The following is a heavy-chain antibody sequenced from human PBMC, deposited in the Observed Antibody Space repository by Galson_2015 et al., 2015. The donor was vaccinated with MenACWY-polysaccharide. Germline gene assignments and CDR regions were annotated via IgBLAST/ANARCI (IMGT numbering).Heavy chain of an antibody. V-gene: IGHV3-23*01. J-gene: IGHJ4*02. Sequence: SLRLSCAASGFTFSSYAMTWVRQAPGKGLQWVSAISFSGGHRHYADSVKGRFTISRDNSKDTVYLQMDNLRAEDTAVYYCGKVAGFCSYATCYADYWGQGTLVTVSS. CDR2: ISFSGGHR. CDR3: GKVAGFCSYATCYADY. CDR1: GFTFSSYA. D-gene: IGHD2-15*01.